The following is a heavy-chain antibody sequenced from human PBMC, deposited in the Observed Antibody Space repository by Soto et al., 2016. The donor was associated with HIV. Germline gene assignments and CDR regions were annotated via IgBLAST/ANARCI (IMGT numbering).Heavy chain of an antibody. D-gene: IGHD1-26*01. Sequence: VQLVESGGGLVQPGGSLRLSCAASGFTFSSYSMNWVRQAPGKGLEWVSYISGSSSTIYYADSVKGRFTISRDNAENSLYLQMNSLRAEDTAVYYRARSWDGGATSSHPGXRAWFDPWGQGTLVTVSS. CDR1: GFTFSSYS. V-gene: IGHV3-48*01. CDR3: ARSWDGGATSSHPGXRAWFDP. J-gene: IGHJ5*02. CDR2: ISGSSSTI.